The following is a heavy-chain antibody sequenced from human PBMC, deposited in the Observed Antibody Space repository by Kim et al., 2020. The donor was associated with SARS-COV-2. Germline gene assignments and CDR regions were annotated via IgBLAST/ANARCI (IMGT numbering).Heavy chain of an antibody. CDR3: ARGISRDYYDSRGAIDY. CDR1: GGSFSGYY. D-gene: IGHD3-22*01. CDR2: INHSGST. V-gene: IGHV4-34*01. J-gene: IGHJ4*02. Sequence: SETLSLTCAVYGGSFSGYYWSWIRQPPGKGLEWIGEINHSGSTNYNPSLKSRVTISVDTSKNQFSLKLSSVTAADTAVYYCARGISRDYYDSRGAIDYWGQGTLVTVSS.